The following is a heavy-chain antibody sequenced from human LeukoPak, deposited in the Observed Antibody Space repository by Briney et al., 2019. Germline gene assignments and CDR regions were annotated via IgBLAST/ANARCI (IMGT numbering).Heavy chain of an antibody. Sequence: GGSLRLSCAASGFTFSNAWMSWVRQAPGKGLEWVGRIKSKTDGGTTDYAAPVKGRFTISRDDSKNTLYLQMNSLKTEDTAVYYCTTIEGLGYCTNGVCSRSGDAFDIWGQGTMVTVSS. CDR1: GFTFSNAW. J-gene: IGHJ3*02. V-gene: IGHV3-15*01. CDR2: IKSKTDGGTT. D-gene: IGHD2-8*01. CDR3: TTIEGLGYCTNGVCSRSGDAFDI.